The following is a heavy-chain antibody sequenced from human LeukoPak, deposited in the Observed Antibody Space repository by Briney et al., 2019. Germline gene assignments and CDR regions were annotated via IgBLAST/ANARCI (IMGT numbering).Heavy chain of an antibody. V-gene: IGHV4-59*01. CDR2: IYYSGST. Sequence: PSETLSLTCTVSGGSISSYYWSWIRQPPGKGLEWIGYIYYSGSTNYNPSLKSRVTISVDTSKNQFSLKLSSVTAADTAVYYCARDAVASDTYYYYNGMDVWGQGTTVTVSS. J-gene: IGHJ6*02. D-gene: IGHD2-15*01. CDR1: GGSISSYY. CDR3: ARDAVASDTYYYYNGMDV.